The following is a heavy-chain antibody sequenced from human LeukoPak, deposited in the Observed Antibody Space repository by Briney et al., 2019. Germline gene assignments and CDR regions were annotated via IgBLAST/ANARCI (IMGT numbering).Heavy chain of an antibody. J-gene: IGHJ4*02. D-gene: IGHD3-10*01. Sequence: GGSLRLSCSVSGITLSNYGMSWVRQAPGKGLEWVAGISGRGGKTNYADSVKGRCTISRDNPKHTLYLQMRSLRVEDTAVSFCAKRGVVIRVFLVGFHKEAYYFDSWGQGALVTVSS. CDR1: GITLSNYG. CDR3: AKRGVVIRVFLVGFHKEAYYFDS. V-gene: IGHV3-23*01. CDR2: ISGRGGKT.